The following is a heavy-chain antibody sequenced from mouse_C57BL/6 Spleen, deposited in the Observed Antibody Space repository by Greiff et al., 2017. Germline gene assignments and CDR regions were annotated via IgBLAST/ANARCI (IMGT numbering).Heavy chain of an antibody. CDR2: IYPGSGST. V-gene: IGHV1-55*01. J-gene: IGHJ2*01. CDR1: GYTFTGYW. CDR3: ARTPYYSSSYLYY. D-gene: IGHD1-1*01. Sequence: QVQLQQPGAELVKPGASVKMSCTASGYTFTGYWIPWVKQRPGQGLEWIGDIYPGSGSTNYNEKFNSKATLTVDTSSSTAYMQLSSLTSEDSAVYYCARTPYYSSSYLYYWGQGTTLTVSS.